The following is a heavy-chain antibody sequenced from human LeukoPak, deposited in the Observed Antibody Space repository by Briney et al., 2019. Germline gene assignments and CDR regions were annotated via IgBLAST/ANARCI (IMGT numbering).Heavy chain of an antibody. CDR2: IYYSGST. Sequence: SETLSLTCTVSGGSISSSSYYWGWIRQPPGKGLEWIGSIYYSGSTYYSPSLKSRVTISVDTSKNQFSLKLSSVTAADTAVYYCSRTDLYGSGSYTDYWGQGTLVTVSS. CDR1: GGSISSSSYY. D-gene: IGHD3-10*01. V-gene: IGHV4-39*01. CDR3: SRTDLYGSGSYTDY. J-gene: IGHJ4*02.